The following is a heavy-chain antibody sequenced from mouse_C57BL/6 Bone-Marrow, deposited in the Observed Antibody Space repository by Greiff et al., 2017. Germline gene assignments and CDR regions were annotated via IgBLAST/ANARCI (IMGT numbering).Heavy chain of an antibody. Sequence: EVQGVESGGDLVKPGGSLKLSCAASGFTFSSYGMSWVRQTPDKRLEWVATISSGGSYTYYPDSVKGRFTITRDNAKNTLYLQMSSLKSADTAMYYCARWGGYYCAWFAYWGQGTLVTVSA. D-gene: IGHD2-3*01. CDR1: GFTFSSYG. J-gene: IGHJ3*01. CDR3: ARWGGYYCAWFAY. CDR2: ISSGGSYT. V-gene: IGHV5-6*01.